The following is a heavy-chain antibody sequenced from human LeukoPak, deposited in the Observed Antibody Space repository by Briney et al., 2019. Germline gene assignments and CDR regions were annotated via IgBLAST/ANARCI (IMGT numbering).Heavy chain of an antibody. V-gene: IGHV4-39*01. D-gene: IGHD2-2*01. CDR2: IYYSGST. CDR1: GGSISRAGYY. CDR3: ARLIEEEYCSSTSCYLPDY. J-gene: IGHJ4*02. Sequence: SETLSLTCTVSGGSISRAGYYWGWIRQPPGKGLEWIGSIYYSGSTYYNPSLKSRVTISVDTSKNQFSLKLSSVTAADTAVYYCARLIEEEYCSSTSCYLPDYWGQGTLVTVSS.